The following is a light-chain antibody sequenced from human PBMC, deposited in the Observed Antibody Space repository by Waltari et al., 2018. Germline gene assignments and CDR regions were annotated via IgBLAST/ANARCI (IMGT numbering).Light chain of an antibody. V-gene: IGKV2-28*01. CDR1: LSLLHINGYNY. CDR2: MGS. CDR3: LQALQSPLS. J-gene: IGKJ4*01. Sequence: DIVMTQSPLSLSVTPGEPASISCRSTLSLLHINGYNYLDWYLQKPGQFPHLLIYMGSQRASGVPDRFSGNGSGTNFTLRISRVEAEDVGIYYCLQALQSPLSFGGGTKVEIK.